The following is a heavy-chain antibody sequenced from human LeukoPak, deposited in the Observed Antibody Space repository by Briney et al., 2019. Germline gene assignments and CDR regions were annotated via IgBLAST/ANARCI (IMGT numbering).Heavy chain of an antibody. V-gene: IGHV4-4*02. CDR2: MYLSETT. Sequence: SETLSLTCTVSGDSINSLDLWSWVRQPPGKGLEWIGEMYLSETTHSNPSVKSRVTISIDKFKNQIFSNLSSVTAADTAVYYCAGLVGRYSSGLYYYYFDYWGQGTLVTVSS. J-gene: IGHJ4*02. CDR3: AGLVGRYSSGLYYYYFDY. CDR1: GDSINSLDL. D-gene: IGHD3-22*01.